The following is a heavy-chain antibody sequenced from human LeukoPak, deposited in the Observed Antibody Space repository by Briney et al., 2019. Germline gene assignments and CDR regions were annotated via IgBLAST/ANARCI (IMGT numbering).Heavy chain of an antibody. CDR2: ISDSGGST. CDR1: GFTFSSYA. J-gene: IGHJ4*02. V-gene: IGHV3-23*01. CDR3: AKRGPACSGGSCYYFDY. D-gene: IGHD2-15*01. Sequence: GGSLRLSCAASGFTFSSYAMSWVRQAPGKGLEFVSAISDSGGSTYYADSVKGRFTISRDNSKNTLYLQMNSLRAEDTAVYYCAKRGPACSGGSCYYFDYWGQGTLVTVSS.